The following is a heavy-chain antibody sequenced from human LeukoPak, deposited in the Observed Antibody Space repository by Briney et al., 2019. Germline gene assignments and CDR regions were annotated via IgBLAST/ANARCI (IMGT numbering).Heavy chain of an antibody. CDR1: GFTFSGYE. CDR2: ISSSGSII. D-gene: IGHD6-19*01. Sequence: TGGSLRLSCAASGFTFSGYEMNWVRQAPGKGLEWVSYISSSGSIIYYADSVKGRFTISRDNAKNSLYLQMNSLRAEDTAVYYCARDDAGYSSGWYWVYWGQGTLVTVSS. V-gene: IGHV3-48*03. CDR3: ARDDAGYSSGWYWVY. J-gene: IGHJ4*02.